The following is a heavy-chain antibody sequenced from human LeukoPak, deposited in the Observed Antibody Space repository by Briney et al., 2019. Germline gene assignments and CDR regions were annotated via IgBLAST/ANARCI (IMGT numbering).Heavy chain of an antibody. CDR2: ISGSGGST. J-gene: IGHJ4*02. CDR3: AKAEYSSSDYFGY. CDR1: GFTFSSYA. Sequence: GGSLRLSCAASGFTFSSYAMSWVRQAPGKGLEWVSGISGSGGSTYYADSVKGRFTISRDNSKNTLYLQMSSLRAEDTALYYCAKAEYSSSDYFGYWGQGTLVTVSS. V-gene: IGHV3-23*01. D-gene: IGHD6-6*01.